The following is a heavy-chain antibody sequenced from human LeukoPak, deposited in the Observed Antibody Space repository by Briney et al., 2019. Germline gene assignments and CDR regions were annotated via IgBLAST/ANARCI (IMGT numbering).Heavy chain of an antibody. CDR1: GYTFTSYA. V-gene: IGHV7-4-1*02. J-gene: IGHJ4*02. Sequence: GASVKVSCKASGYTFTSYAMNWVRQAPGQGLEWMGWINTNTGNPTYAQGFTGRFVFSLDTSVSTAYLQISSLKAEDTAVYYCATGGYDYVWGSYPKAYYWGQGTLVTVSS. CDR3: ATGGYDYVWGSYPKAYY. CDR2: INTNTGNP. D-gene: IGHD3-16*01.